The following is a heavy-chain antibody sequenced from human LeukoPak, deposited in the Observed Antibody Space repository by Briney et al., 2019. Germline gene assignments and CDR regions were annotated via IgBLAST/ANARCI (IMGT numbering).Heavy chain of an antibody. J-gene: IGHJ5*02. CDR3: ARTQHLVLRSPLDP. CDR1: GYTFTNYD. V-gene: IGHV1-8*03. Sequence: ASVNVSCKASGYTFTNYDIHWVRQATGQGLEWMGWMNPYSANTGYAQNFQGRITFTRNTSISTAYMELSSLRSGDTAVYYCARTQHLVLRSPLDPWGQGTLVTVSS. CDR2: MNPYSANT. D-gene: IGHD6-13*01.